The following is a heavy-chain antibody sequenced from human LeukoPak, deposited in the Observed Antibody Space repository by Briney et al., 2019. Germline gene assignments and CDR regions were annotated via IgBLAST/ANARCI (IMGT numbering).Heavy chain of an antibody. J-gene: IGHJ4*02. CDR3: ARGSRQYYYDRGLHFDY. V-gene: IGHV4-34*01. D-gene: IGHD3-22*01. CDR1: GGSFSGYH. CDR2: INHSGST. Sequence: SETLSLTCAVYGGSFSGYHWSWIRQPPGKGLEWIGEINHSGSTNYNPSLKSRVTISVDTSKNQFSLKLSSATAADTAVYYCARGSRQYYYDRGLHFDYWGQGTLVTVSS.